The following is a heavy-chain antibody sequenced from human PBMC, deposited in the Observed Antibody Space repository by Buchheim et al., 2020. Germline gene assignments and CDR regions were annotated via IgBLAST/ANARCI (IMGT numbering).Heavy chain of an antibody. CDR2: INHSGST. V-gene: IGHV4-34*01. D-gene: IGHD6-13*01. Sequence: QVQLQQWGAGLLKPSETLSLTCAVYGGSFSGYYWSWIRQPPGKGLEWIGEINHSGSTNYNPSLKSRVTISVDTSKKQFSLKLSSVTAADTAVYYCARERSYSSSWYYYYYGMDVWGQGTT. CDR3: ARERSYSSSWYYYYYGMDV. CDR1: GGSFSGYY. J-gene: IGHJ6*02.